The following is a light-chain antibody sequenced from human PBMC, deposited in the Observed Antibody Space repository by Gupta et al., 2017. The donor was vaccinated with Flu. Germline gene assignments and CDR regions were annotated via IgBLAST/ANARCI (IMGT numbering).Light chain of an antibody. Sequence: QSALTQPPSASGSPGQSVTISCTGTSSDVGGYNYVSWYQQHPGKAPKLLIYEVSKRPSGVPDRFSGSKSGNTAFLIVSGLQAEDEADYYCSSSVGDDVCVFGGGTKLTVL. CDR2: EVS. V-gene: IGLV2-8*01. CDR1: SSDVGGYNY. J-gene: IGLJ3*02. CDR3: SSSVGDDVCV.